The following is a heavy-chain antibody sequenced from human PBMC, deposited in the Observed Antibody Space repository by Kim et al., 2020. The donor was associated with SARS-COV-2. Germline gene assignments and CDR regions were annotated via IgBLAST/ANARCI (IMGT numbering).Heavy chain of an antibody. CDR1: GFTFSSYG. D-gene: IGHD2-21*01. CDR3: ARGVWPAEGLAFDS. Sequence: GGSLRLSCAASGFTFSSYGMHWVRQAPGKGLEWVAVIWYDGSNEYYADSVKGRFTISRDNSKNTLYLQMNSLRAEDTAVYYCARGVWPAEGLAFDSWGQGTMVTVSS. J-gene: IGHJ3*02. CDR2: IWYDGSNE. V-gene: IGHV3-33*01.